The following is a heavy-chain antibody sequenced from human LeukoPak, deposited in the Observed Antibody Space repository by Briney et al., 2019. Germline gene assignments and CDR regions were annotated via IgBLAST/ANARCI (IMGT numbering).Heavy chain of an antibody. CDR1: GFTFDDHA. J-gene: IGHJ3*02. CDR3: AKLYYDDSSGYHMHAFDI. D-gene: IGHD3-22*01. CDR2: INWNGGST. Sequence: PGGSLRLSCVASGFTFDDHAMSWVRHAPGKGLEWVSGINWNGGSTGYADSVKGRFTISRDNSKNTLYLQMNSLRAEDTAVYYCAKLYYDDSSGYHMHAFDIWGQGTMVTVSS. V-gene: IGHV3-20*04.